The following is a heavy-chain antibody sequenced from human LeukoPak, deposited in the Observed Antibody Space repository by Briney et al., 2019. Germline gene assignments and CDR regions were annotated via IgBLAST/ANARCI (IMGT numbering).Heavy chain of an antibody. J-gene: IGHJ4*02. V-gene: IGHV1-69*05. D-gene: IGHD1-1*01. Sequence: SVKLSCKASGGTFSSYAISWVRHAPGQGREWMGRIIPIFGTANYAQKFQGRVTITTVESTSTAYMELSSLRSEDTAVYYCARVRRPLAPDYWGQGTLVTVSS. CDR2: IIPIFGTA. CDR3: ARVRRPLAPDY. CDR1: GGTFSSYA.